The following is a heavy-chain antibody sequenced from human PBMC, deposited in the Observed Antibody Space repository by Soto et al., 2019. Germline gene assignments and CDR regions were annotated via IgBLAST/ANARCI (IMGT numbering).Heavy chain of an antibody. CDR3: ATESSWSGSYSFWFDP. V-gene: IGHV1-24*01. D-gene: IGHD1-26*01. CDR2: FDPEDGET. J-gene: IGHJ5*02. Sequence: XSVKVSCKVFGYSLTELSMHWVRQAPGKGLEWMGGFDPEDGETIYAQKFQGRVTMTEDTSTDTAYMELSSLRSEDTAVYYCATESSWSGSYSFWFDPWGQGTLVTVSS. CDR1: GYSLTELS.